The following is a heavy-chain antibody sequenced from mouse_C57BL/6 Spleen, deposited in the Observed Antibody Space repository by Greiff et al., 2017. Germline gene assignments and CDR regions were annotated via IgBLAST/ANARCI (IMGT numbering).Heavy chain of an antibody. V-gene: IGHV14-4*01. J-gene: IGHJ2*01. CDR3: TTCGGSSYFDY. Sequence: EVQLVESGAELVRPGASVKLSCTASGFNIQDDYMHWVKQRPEQGLEWIGWIAPENGDTDYDSQFKGTATITADTSSNMAYLQLSSLTSEDTAGYYCTTCGGSSYFDYWGQGTTLTVAS. CDR1: GFNIQDDY. CDR2: IAPENGDT. D-gene: IGHD1-1*01.